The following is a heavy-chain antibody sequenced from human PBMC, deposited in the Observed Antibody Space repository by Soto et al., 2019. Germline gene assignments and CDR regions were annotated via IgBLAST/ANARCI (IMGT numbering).Heavy chain of an antibody. Sequence: EVQLVESGGGLVQPGGSLRLSCAASGFTFSSYDMHWVRQATGKGLEWVSAIGTAGDPYYPGSVKGRFTISRENAENSLYLQMNSLRAGDTAVYYCARGGIYSSSWYFDYWGQGTLVTVSS. V-gene: IGHV3-13*05. J-gene: IGHJ4*02. CDR3: ARGGIYSSSWYFDY. D-gene: IGHD6-13*01. CDR1: GFTFSSYD. CDR2: IGTAGDP.